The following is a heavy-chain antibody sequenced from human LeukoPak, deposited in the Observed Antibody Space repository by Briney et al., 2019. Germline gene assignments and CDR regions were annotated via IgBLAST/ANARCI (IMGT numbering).Heavy chain of an antibody. Sequence: ASVKVSCKASGGTFSSYAISWVRQAPGQGLEWMGRIIPIFGTANYAQKFQGRVTITTDESTSTAYMELSSLRSEDTAVYYCARDPSLKYYYDGSGYLGAFDIWGQGTMVTVSS. CDR3: ARDPSLKYYYDGSGYLGAFDI. CDR1: GGTFSSYA. CDR2: IIPIFGTA. D-gene: IGHD3-22*01. V-gene: IGHV1-69*05. J-gene: IGHJ3*02.